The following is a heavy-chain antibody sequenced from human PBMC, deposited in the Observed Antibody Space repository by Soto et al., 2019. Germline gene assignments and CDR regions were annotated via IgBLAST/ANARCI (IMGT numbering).Heavy chain of an antibody. CDR3: ARDLAAGDY. J-gene: IGHJ4*02. D-gene: IGHD6-13*01. CDR2: INPASGST. Sequence: QVQLVQSGAEVKKPGASVKLSCRTSGYTFTHYYIPWVRQAPGQGLGWLAIINPASGSTNYAQDFQGRVNLTMDTSTTTVYMELSGLRAEDTAIFYCARDLAAGDYWGQGTLVTVSS. V-gene: IGHV1-46*01. CDR1: GYTFTHYY.